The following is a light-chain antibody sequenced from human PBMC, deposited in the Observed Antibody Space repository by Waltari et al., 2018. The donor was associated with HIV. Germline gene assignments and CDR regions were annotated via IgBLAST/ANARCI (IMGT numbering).Light chain of an antibody. CDR3: VSYTEKDTFLL. Sequence: QSVLTQPPSASGSPGQSVAISCTGSSNDIGTYNFVSWYQHHPGKAPKLLIYDVTRRPPGIPDRFSGTKSGYTASLTVSDLQVEDEADYYCVSYTEKDTFLLFGGGTKLAV. CDR2: DVT. V-gene: IGLV2-8*01. CDR1: SNDIGTYNF. J-gene: IGLJ2*01.